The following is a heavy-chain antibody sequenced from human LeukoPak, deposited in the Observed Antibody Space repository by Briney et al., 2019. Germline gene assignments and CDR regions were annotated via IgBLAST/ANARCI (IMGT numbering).Heavy chain of an antibody. J-gene: IGHJ4*02. V-gene: IGHV3-15*01. CDR1: GFTFSDYY. CDR3: TTSPVPGIDY. CDR2: IKSKTHGGTT. Sequence: GGSLRLSCAASGFTFSDYYMNWIRQAPGKGLEWVGRIKSKTHGGTTDYAAPVNGRFTISRDDSKNTVLLQMNNLKTEDTAVYYCTTSPVPGIDYWGQGTLVTVSS. D-gene: IGHD4-17*01.